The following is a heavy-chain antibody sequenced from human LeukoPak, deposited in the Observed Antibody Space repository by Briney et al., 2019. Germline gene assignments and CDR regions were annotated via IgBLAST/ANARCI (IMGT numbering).Heavy chain of an antibody. Sequence: GGSLRLSCAASGFTFSSYSMNWIRQAPGKGLEWVSSISSSTSYVYYADSVKGRFAISKDNAKNSLYLQMNSLRAEDTAVYYCARAGGSTVSHSDYWGQGTLVTVSS. CDR2: ISSSTSYV. V-gene: IGHV3-21*01. D-gene: IGHD4-17*01. CDR1: GFTFSSYS. CDR3: ARAGGSTVSHSDY. J-gene: IGHJ4*02.